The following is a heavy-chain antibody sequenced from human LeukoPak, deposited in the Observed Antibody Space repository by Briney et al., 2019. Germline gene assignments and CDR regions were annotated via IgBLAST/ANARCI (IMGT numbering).Heavy chain of an antibody. D-gene: IGHD3-10*01. CDR1: GFTFSTYW. Sequence: GGSLTLSCPPSGFTFSTYWMHWVRQAAGKGLVWVSCTSSDGSTTNDADSVKVRFTISRDNAKNTLYLQMNSLRPEDTAVYYCVLLSLTPGWGQGTLVTVSS. CDR3: VLLSLTPG. V-gene: IGHV3-74*01. CDR2: TSSDGSTT. J-gene: IGHJ4*02.